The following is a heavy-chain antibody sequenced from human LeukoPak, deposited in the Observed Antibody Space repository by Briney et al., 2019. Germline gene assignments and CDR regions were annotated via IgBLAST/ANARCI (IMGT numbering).Heavy chain of an antibody. D-gene: IGHD1-26*01. J-gene: IGHJ4*02. V-gene: IGHV1-69*13. CDR1: GGTFSSYA. CDR2: IIPIFGTA. CDR3: AGLSGSYLYSDY. Sequence: SVKVSCKASGGTFSSYAISWVRQAPGQGLEWMGGIIPIFGTASYAQKFQGRVTITADESTSTAYMELSSLRSEDTAVYYCAGLSGSYLYSDYWGQGTLVTVSS.